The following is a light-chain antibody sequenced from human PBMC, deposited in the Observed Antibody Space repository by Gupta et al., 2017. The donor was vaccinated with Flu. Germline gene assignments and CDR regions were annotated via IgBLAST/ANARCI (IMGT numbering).Light chain of an antibody. CDR3: QSYEV. J-gene: IGLJ2*01. V-gene: IGLV6-57*01. CDR1: SGSIASNY. CDR2: EET. Sequence: FLLTQPHSVSESPGKTVTLSCTRSSGSIASNYVQWYQQRPGTSPTTVIDEETPRPSGVPDRFSGSIDSSSNAASRTIAGLKNEDEADDYCQSYEVFGGGTKLTVL.